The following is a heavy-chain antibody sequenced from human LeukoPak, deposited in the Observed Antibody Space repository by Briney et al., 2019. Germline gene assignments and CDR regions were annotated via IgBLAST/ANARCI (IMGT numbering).Heavy chain of an antibody. V-gene: IGHV4-59*08. CDR2: IYYSGST. D-gene: IGHD6-19*01. Sequence: SETLSLTCTVSGGSISSYYWSWIRQPPGKGLDWIGYIYYSGSTNYSPSLKSRVTISVDTSKNQFSLKLSSVTAADTAVYYCARHKYSSVYYWYFDLWGRGTLVTVSS. CDR1: GGSISSYY. CDR3: ARHKYSSVYYWYFDL. J-gene: IGHJ2*01.